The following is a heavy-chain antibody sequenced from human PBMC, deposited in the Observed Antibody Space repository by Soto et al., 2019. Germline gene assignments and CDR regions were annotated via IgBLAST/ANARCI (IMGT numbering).Heavy chain of an antibody. V-gene: IGHV1-3*01. CDR3: ARDMTSADYFDY. CDR2: INAGNGNT. D-gene: IGHD3-16*01. J-gene: IGHJ4*02. Sequence: ASVKVSCKASGYTFTSYAMHWVRQAPGQRLEWMGWINAGNGNTKYSQKFQGRVTITRDTSASTAYMELSSLRSEDTAVYYCARDMTSADYFDYWGQGTLVTVSS. CDR1: GYTFTSYA.